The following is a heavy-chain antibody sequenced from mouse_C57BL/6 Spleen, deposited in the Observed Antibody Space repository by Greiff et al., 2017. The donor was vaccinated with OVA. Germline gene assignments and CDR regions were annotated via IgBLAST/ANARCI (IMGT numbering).Heavy chain of an antibody. CDR3: ARGTVVATVDY. D-gene: IGHD1-1*01. V-gene: IGHV1-80*01. Sequence: QVQLQQSGAELVKPGASVKISCKASGYAFSSYWMNWVKQRPGKGLEWIGQIYPGDGDTNYNGKFKGKATLTADKSSSTAYMQLSSRTSEDSAVYYCARGTVVATVDYWGQGTTLTVSS. CDR2: IYPGDGDT. J-gene: IGHJ2*01. CDR1: GYAFSSYW.